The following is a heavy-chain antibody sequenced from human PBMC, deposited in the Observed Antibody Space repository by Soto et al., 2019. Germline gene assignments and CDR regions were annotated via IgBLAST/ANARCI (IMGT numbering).Heavy chain of an antibody. V-gene: IGHV4-59*01. Sequence: PSETLSLTCIVSGGSLTNYYWSWIRQPPGKGLEWIGYIYYSGTTNYNPSLKSRVTISVDTSKNQFSLKLTSVTAADTAMYYCARGITMVRGVIEKLDYWGQGTLVTVSS. CDR3: ARGITMVRGVIEKLDY. CDR1: GGSLTNYY. J-gene: IGHJ4*02. CDR2: IYYSGTT. D-gene: IGHD3-10*01.